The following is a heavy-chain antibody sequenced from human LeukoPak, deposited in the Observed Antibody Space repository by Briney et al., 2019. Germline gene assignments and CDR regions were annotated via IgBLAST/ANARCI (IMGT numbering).Heavy chain of an antibody. Sequence: SGPTLVNPSAPLPLTCSVAGGSISSYYWSWIRQPPGKGLEWIGYLYYSGSTNSNPSLKSRVTMSVDTSKNQFSLKLRSVTAADTAVYYCARGGSGISNAFDIWGQGTMVTVSS. V-gene: IGHV4-59*01. CDR2: LYYSGST. CDR3: ARGGSGISNAFDI. CDR1: GGSISSYY. D-gene: IGHD3-10*01. J-gene: IGHJ3*02.